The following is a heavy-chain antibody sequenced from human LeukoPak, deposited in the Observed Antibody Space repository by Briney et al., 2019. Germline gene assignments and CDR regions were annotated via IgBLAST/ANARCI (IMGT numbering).Heavy chain of an antibody. Sequence: PSETLSLTCAVYGGSFSGYYWSWIRQPPGKGLEWIGEINHSGSTNYNPSLKSRVTISVDTSKNQFSLKLSSVTAADTAVYYCARHSNSGWYYFDYWGQGTLVTVSS. CDR2: INHSGST. J-gene: IGHJ4*02. CDR1: GGSFSGYY. D-gene: IGHD6-19*01. CDR3: ARHSNSGWYYFDY. V-gene: IGHV4-34*01.